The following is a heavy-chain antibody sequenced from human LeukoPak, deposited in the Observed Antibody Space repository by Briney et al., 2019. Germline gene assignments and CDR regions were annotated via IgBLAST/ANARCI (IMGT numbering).Heavy chain of an antibody. CDR2: ISGSGGST. J-gene: IGHJ4*02. D-gene: IGHD2-2*01. Sequence: GGSLRLSCAASGFTFSSYAMSWVRQAPGKGLEWVSAISGSGGSTYYADSVKGRFTISRDNSKNTLYLQMNSLRAEDTAVYYCAKVGYCSSTSCYAGKSFGYWGQGTLVTDSS. CDR1: GFTFSSYA. CDR3: AKVGYCSSTSCYAGKSFGY. V-gene: IGHV3-23*01.